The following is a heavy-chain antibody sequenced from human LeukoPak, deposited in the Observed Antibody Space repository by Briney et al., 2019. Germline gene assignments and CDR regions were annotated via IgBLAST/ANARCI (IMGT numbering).Heavy chain of an antibody. J-gene: IGHJ4*02. CDR1: GFTFSSYS. CDR3: ARDKSVYYDTSGSRFDY. CDR2: INQDGSER. Sequence: GGSLRLSCAASGFTFSSYSMNWVRQAPGKGLEWVANINQDGSERYYVDSVKGRFTISRDNAKSSLYLQMNSLRAEDTAVYYCARDKSVYYDTSGSRFDYWGQGTLVTVSS. D-gene: IGHD3-22*01. V-gene: IGHV3-7*01.